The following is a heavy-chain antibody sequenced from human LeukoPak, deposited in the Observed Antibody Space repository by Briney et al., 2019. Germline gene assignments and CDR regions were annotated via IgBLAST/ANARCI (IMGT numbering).Heavy chain of an antibody. CDR3: ATFPLPYVEMATIYAAAPFDY. D-gene: IGHD5-24*01. Sequence: ASLTISCKASGYTFTDYYMHWVQQAPGKGLEWMGHVDPEDGETIYAEKFQGRVTITADTSTDTAYMELSSLRSEDTAVYYCATFPLPYVEMATIYAAAPFDYWGQGTLVTVSS. V-gene: IGHV1-69-2*01. J-gene: IGHJ4*02. CDR2: VDPEDGET. CDR1: GYTFTDYY.